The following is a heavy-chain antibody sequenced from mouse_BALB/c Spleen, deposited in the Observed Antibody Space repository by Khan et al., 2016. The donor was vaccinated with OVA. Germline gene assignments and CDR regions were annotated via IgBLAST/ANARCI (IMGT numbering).Heavy chain of an antibody. J-gene: IGHJ4*01. CDR2: ISSGGSYT. V-gene: IGHV5-6*01. CDR1: GFTFSSYG. CDR3: ARQDKGAMDY. Sequence: EVELVESGGDLVKPGGSLKLSCAASGFTFSSYGMSWVRQIPDKRLEWVATISSGGSYTYYPDSVKGRFTISRDNAKTTLYLQMSSLKSEDTAMYYCARQDKGAMDYWGQGTSVTVSS.